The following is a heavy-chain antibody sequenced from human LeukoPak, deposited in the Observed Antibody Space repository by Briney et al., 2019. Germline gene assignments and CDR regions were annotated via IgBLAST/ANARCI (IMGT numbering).Heavy chain of an antibody. D-gene: IGHD2-2*01. V-gene: IGHV4-31*03. CDR3: ARGGDIVVVPAADSAFLDY. CDR2: IYYSGST. Sequence: TLSLTCIVSGGSISSGGYYWSWIRQHPGKGLEWIGYIYYSGSTYYNPSLKSRVTISVDTSKNQFSLKLSSVTAADTAVYYCARGGDIVVVPAADSAFLDYWGQGTLVTVSS. CDR1: GGSISSGGYY. J-gene: IGHJ4*02.